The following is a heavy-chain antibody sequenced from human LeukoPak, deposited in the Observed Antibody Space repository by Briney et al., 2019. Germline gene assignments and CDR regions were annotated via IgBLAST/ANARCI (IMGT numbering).Heavy chain of an antibody. D-gene: IGHD2-15*01. CDR3: ARDPAYCSGGSCSLYYYFYYMDV. V-gene: IGHV3-21*01. Sequence: PGGSLRLSCAASGFTFSSYSMNWVRQAPGKGLEWVSSISSSSTYIYYADSVEGRFTISRDNAKNSLYLQMNSLRAEDTAVYYCARDPAYCSGGSCSLYYYFYYMDVWGKGTTVTVSS. CDR2: ISSSSTYI. J-gene: IGHJ6*03. CDR1: GFTFSSYS.